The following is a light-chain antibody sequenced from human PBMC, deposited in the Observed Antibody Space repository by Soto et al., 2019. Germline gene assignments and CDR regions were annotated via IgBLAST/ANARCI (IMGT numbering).Light chain of an antibody. V-gene: IGKV1-27*01. Sequence: DIQMTQSPSSPSASVGDRITITCRASPGISNYLAWYQQKPGKVPKLLIYAASTLQSGVPSRFSGSGSGTDFTLTISSPQPEDVATYYCQKYNSAPLTFGGGTKVEIK. CDR3: QKYNSAPLT. J-gene: IGKJ4*01. CDR1: PGISNY. CDR2: AAS.